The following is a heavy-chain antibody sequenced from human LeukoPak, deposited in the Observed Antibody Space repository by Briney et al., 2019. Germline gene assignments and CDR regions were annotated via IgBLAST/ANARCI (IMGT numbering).Heavy chain of an antibody. D-gene: IGHD2-2*01. J-gene: IGHJ4*02. CDR2: IYYSGST. CDR3: ARRGGYCSSTSCYRGYYFDY. Sequence: PSETLSLTCTVSGGSISSSSYYWGWIRQPPGKGLEWIGSIYYSGSTYYNPSLKSRVTISVDTSKNQFSLKLSSVTAADTAVYYCARRGGYCSSTSCYRGYYFDYWGQGTLVTVSS. CDR1: GGSISSSSYY. V-gene: IGHV4-39*01.